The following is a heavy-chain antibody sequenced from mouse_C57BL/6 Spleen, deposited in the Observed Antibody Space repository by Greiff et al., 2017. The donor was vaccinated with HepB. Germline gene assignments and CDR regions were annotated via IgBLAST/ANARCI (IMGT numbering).Heavy chain of an antibody. CDR2: INPSSGYT. J-gene: IGHJ2*01. CDR3: ARPIGSDEVPYFDY. D-gene: IGHD2-3*01. V-gene: IGHV1-4*01. CDR1: GYTFTSYT. Sequence: VQLQESGAELARPGASVKMSCKASGYTFTSYTMHWVKQRPGQGLEWIGYINPSSGYTKYNQKFKDKATLTADKSSSTAYMQLSSLTSEDSAVYYCARPIGSDEVPYFDYWGQGTTLTVSS.